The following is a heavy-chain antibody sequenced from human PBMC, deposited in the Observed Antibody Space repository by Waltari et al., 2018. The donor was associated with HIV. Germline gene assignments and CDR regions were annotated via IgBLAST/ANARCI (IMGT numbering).Heavy chain of an antibody. D-gene: IGHD3-22*01. CDR2: IYSGGST. J-gene: IGHJ3*02. CDR1: EFTVSCNY. CDR3: ARDLYDSSGYYFRWAFDI. V-gene: IGHV3-66*02. Sequence: EVQLVESGGGLVQPGGSRRLPCAASEFTVSCNYMSRVRQAPGKGLEWVSVIYSGGSTYYADSVKGRFTISRDNSKNTLYLQMNSLRAEDTAVYYCARDLYDSSGYYFRWAFDIWGQGTMVTVSS.